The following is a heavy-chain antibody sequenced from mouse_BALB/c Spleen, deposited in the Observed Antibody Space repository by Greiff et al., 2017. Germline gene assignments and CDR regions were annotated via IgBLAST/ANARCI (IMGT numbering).Heavy chain of an antibody. CDR1: GYTFTDYW. CDR3: ARGVTSFAY. J-gene: IGHJ3*01. D-gene: IGHD2-3*01. V-gene: IGHV1-69*01. CDR2: IDTSDSYT. Sequence: VQLQQPGAELVMPGASVKMSCKASGYTFTDYWMPWVKQRPGQGLEWIGAIDTSDSYTSYNQKFKGKATLTVDESSSTAYMQLSSLTSEDSAVYYCARGVTSFAYWGQGTLVTVSA.